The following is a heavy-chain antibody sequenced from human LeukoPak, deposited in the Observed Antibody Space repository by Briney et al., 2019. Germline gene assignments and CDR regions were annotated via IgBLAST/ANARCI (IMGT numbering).Heavy chain of an antibody. V-gene: IGHV3-66*01. Sequence: GGSLRLSCAASGFTVSSNYMSWVRQAPGKGLEWVSVIYSCGSTYYVDSVKGRFTISRDKSKNTLYLQMNSLRAEDTAVYYCARASGNYYDSSGLITWGQGTLVTVSS. D-gene: IGHD3-22*01. J-gene: IGHJ5*02. CDR3: ARASGNYYDSSGLIT. CDR2: IYSCGST. CDR1: GFTVSSNY.